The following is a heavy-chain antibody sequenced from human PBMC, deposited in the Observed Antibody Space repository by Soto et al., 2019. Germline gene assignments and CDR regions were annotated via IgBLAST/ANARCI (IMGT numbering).Heavy chain of an antibody. CDR2: TYYRSKWYN. D-gene: IGHD4-17*01. CDR3: ARGYGGNSGRLDL. Sequence: PAQTLSLTCAISGDSVSSNSVAWNWIRQSPSRGLEWLGRTYYRSKWYNDYAVSVKGRIHINTDTSKNQFSLQLNSVTPEDTAVYYWARGYGGNSGRLDLSGQGYLVPV. CDR1: GDSVSSNSVA. V-gene: IGHV6-1*01. J-gene: IGHJ4*02.